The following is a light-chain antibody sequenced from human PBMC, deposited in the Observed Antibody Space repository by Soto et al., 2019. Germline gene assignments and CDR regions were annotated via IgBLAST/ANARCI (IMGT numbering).Light chain of an antibody. CDR3: SSYTSSSTLYV. CDR1: SSDVGGYNY. Sequence: QCELTQPAYVSGFHGQALPLSCTGTSSDVGGYNYVSWYQQHPGKAPKLMIYDVSNRPSGVSNRFSGSKSGNTASLTISGLQAEDEADYYCSSYTSSSTLYVFGTGTKVTVL. CDR2: DVS. V-gene: IGLV2-14*01. J-gene: IGLJ1*01.